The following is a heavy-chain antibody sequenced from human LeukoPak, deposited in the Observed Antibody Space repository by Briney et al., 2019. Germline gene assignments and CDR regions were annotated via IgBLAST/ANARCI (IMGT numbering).Heavy chain of an antibody. Sequence: SETLSLXCAVYGGSFSGYYWSWIRQPPGKGLEWIGEINHSGSTNYNPSLKSRVTISVDTSKNQFSLKLSSVTAADTAVYYCARVGGYSGYDIDYWGQGTLVTVSS. J-gene: IGHJ4*02. CDR2: INHSGST. CDR1: GGSFSGYY. V-gene: IGHV4-34*01. CDR3: ARVGGYSGYDIDY. D-gene: IGHD5-12*01.